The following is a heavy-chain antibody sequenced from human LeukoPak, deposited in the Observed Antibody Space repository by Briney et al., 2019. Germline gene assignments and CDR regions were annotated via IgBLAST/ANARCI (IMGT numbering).Heavy chain of an antibody. CDR2: INPSFNPGVDVT. Sequence: ASVKVSCKASGYTFSSYHIHWVRQAPGQGLEWMGRINPSFNPGVDVTTYAQEFQGRVTLTRDTSTNTVYMELSSLRSEDTAVYYCARYDYGVQRADYGGNSGFNWGQGTLVTVSS. V-gene: IGHV1-46*01. J-gene: IGHJ4*02. CDR3: ARYDYGVQRADYGGNSGFN. CDR1: GYTFSSYH. D-gene: IGHD4-23*01.